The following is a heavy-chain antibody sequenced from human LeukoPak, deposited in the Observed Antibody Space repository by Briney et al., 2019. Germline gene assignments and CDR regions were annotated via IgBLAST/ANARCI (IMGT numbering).Heavy chain of an antibody. CDR2: ISYDGSNK. J-gene: IGHJ4*02. V-gene: IGHV3-30*18. D-gene: IGHD2-15*01. CDR3: AKDEGYSSGGSCYLTYYFDY. Sequence: GGSLRLSCAASGFTFSSYGMHWVRQAPGKGLEWVAVISYDGSNKYYADSVKGRFTISRDNSKNTLYLQMNSLRAEDTAVYYCAKDEGYSSGGSCYLTYYFDYWGQGTLVTVSS. CDR1: GFTFSSYG.